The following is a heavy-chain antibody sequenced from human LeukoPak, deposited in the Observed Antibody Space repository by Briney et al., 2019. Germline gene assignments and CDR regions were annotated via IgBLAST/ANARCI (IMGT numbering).Heavy chain of an antibody. CDR1: GFTFSSYA. V-gene: IGHV3-23*01. CDR2: ISGSGGST. CDR3: AKGGSSGWYGAFDI. J-gene: IGHJ3*02. D-gene: IGHD6-19*01. Sequence: GGSLRLSCAASGFTFSSYAMSWVRQATGKGLEWVSGISGSGGSTYYADSVKGRFTISRDNSKNTLYLQMNSLRAEDTAVYCCAKGGSSGWYGAFDIWGQGTMVTVSS.